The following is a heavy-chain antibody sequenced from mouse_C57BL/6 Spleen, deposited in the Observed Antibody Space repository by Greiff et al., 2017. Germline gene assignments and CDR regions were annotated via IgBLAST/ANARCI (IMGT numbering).Heavy chain of an antibody. CDR2: IDPETGGT. V-gene: IGHV1-15*01. CDR1: GYTFTDYE. J-gene: IGHJ2*01. Sequence: LVESGAELVRPGASVTLSCKASGYTFTDYEMHWVKQTPVHGLEWIGAIDPETGGTAYNQKFKGKAILTADKSSSTAYMELRSLTSEDSAVYYCTRGGDYGSSYFDYWGQGTTLTVSS. D-gene: IGHD1-1*01. CDR3: TRGGDYGSSYFDY.